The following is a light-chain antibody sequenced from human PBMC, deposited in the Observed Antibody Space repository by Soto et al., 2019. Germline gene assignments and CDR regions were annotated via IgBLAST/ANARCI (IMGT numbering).Light chain of an antibody. CDR1: SSDVGGYNY. CDR3: TSYTSSNSLV. CDR2: DVT. V-gene: IGLV2-14*03. Sequence: QSALTQPASVSGSPGQSITISCTGTSSDVGGYNYVSWYQHHPGRAPKLMIYDVTNRPSGVSTRFSGSKSGNTASLTISGLQAEDEADYYCTSYTSSNSLVFGGGTQLTVL. J-gene: IGLJ2*01.